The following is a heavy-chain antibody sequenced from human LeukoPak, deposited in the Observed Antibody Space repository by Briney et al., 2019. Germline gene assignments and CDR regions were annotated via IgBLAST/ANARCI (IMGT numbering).Heavy chain of an antibody. CDR1: GGSISSSSYY. CDR2: IYYSGST. CDR3: ARQPVRYCSSTSRYFDY. Sequence: SETLSLTCTVSGGSISSSSYYWGWIRQPPGKGLEWIGSIYYSGSTYYNPSLKSRVTISVDTSKNQFSLKLSSVTAADTAVYYCARQPVRYCSSTSRYFDYWGQGTLVTVSS. V-gene: IGHV4-39*01. J-gene: IGHJ4*03. D-gene: IGHD2-2*01.